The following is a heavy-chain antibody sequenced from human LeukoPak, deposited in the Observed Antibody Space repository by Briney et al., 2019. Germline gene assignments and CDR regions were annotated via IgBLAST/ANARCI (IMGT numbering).Heavy chain of an antibody. Sequence: SETLSLTCTVSGGSISGYYWSWIRQPPGKGLEWIGYIYSSGNTHHNPSLKSRVTISVDTSKNQFSLKLNSVTAADTAVYYCATYRDRNADYYFDYWGQGTLITVSS. CDR2: IYSSGNT. V-gene: IGHV4-59*01. J-gene: IGHJ4*02. CDR3: ATYRDRNADYYFDY. D-gene: IGHD4-17*01. CDR1: GGSISGYY.